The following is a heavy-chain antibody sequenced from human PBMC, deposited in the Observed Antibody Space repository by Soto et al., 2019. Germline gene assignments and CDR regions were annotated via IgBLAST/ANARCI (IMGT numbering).Heavy chain of an antibody. D-gene: IGHD3-22*01. J-gene: IGHJ6*02. Sequence: GASVKVSCKVSGYTLTELSMHGVRQAPGKGLEWMGGFDPEDGETIYAQKFQGRVTMTEDTSTDTAYMELSSLRSEDTAVYYCATDLYAVARDSSGYYKDVWGQGTTVTVYS. V-gene: IGHV1-24*01. CDR1: GYTLTELS. CDR3: ATDLYAVARDSSGYYKDV. CDR2: FDPEDGET.